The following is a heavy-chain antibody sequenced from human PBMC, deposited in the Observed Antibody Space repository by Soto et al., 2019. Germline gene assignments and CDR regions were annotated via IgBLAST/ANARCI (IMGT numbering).Heavy chain of an antibody. V-gene: IGHV1-69*06. CDR3: ARGPPRGAHTPHFDH. J-gene: IGHJ5*02. CDR1: GGTFSSYA. CDR2: IIPIFGTA. D-gene: IGHD5-12*01. Sequence: SVKVSCKASGGTFSSYAISWVRQAPGQGLEWMGGIIPIFGTANYAQKFQGRVTITADKSTSTAYMEMSSLRSEDSAVYYCARGPPRGAHTPHFDHWGQGSRVSVSS.